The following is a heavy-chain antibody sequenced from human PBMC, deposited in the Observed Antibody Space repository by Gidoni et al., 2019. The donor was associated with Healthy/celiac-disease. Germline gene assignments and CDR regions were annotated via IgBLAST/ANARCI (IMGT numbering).Heavy chain of an antibody. CDR2: ISYDGSNK. CDR1: GFTFSSYA. V-gene: IGHV3-30-3*01. D-gene: IGHD2-15*01. J-gene: IGHJ6*02. Sequence: VQLVESGGGVVQPGRSLRLSCAASGFTFSSYAMHWVRQAPGKGLEWVAVISYDGSNKYYADSVKGRFTISRDNSKNTLYLQMNSLRAEDTAVYYCAREGGYGYYYGMDVWGQGTTVTVSS. CDR3: AREGGYGYYYGMDV.